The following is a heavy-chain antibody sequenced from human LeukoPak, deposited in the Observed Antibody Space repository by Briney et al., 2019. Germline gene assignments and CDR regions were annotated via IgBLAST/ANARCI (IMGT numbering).Heavy chain of an antibody. J-gene: IGHJ6*03. V-gene: IGHV4-34*01. D-gene: IGHD3-10*01. CDR2: INHSGST. Sequence: SETLSLTCAVYGGSFSGYYWSWIRQPPGKGLEWSEEINHSGSTNYNPSLMSRVTISVDTSKNQFSLKLSSVTAADTAVYYCARQGRYYYGSGSYRLNYYYYMDVWGKGTTVTISS. CDR3: ARQGRYYYGSGSYRLNYYYYMDV. CDR1: GGSFSGYY.